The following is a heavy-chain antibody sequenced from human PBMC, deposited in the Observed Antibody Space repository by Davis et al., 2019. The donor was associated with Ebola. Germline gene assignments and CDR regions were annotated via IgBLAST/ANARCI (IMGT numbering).Heavy chain of an antibody. CDR2: INPSGGST. V-gene: IGHV1-46*01. Sequence: AASVKVSCKAYGYTFTGYYIHWVRQAPGQGLEWMGIINPSGGSTSYAQKFQGRVTMTRDTSTSTVYMELSSLRSEDTAVYYCARERYSSSWPDYWGQGTLVTVSS. CDR1: GYTFTGYY. J-gene: IGHJ4*02. D-gene: IGHD6-13*01. CDR3: ARERYSSSWPDY.